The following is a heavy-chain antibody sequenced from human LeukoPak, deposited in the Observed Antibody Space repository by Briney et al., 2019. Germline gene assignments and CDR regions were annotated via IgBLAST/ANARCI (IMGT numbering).Heavy chain of an antibody. Sequence: GGSLRLSCAACGFTFSTYAMTWVRQAPGRGLEWVSVITDSGGSTFYADSVKGRFTISRDNSRNTLYLQLDSLGAEDTAVYYCAKSSSTWPYYFDYWGQGTVVTVSS. CDR1: GFTFSTYA. J-gene: IGHJ4*02. V-gene: IGHV3-23*01. D-gene: IGHD6-13*01. CDR3: AKSSSTWPYYFDY. CDR2: ITDSGGST.